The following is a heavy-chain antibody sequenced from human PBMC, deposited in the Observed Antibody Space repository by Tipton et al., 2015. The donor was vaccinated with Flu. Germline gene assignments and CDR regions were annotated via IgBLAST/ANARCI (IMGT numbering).Heavy chain of an antibody. Sequence: TLSLTCTVSGGSISSGDYYWSWIRQPPGKGLEWIGYIYYSGSTYYNPSLKSRVTISVDTSKNQFSLKLSSVTAADTAVYYCARFDYQLLYEGYYYYGMDVWGQGTTVTVSS. CDR2: IYYSGST. V-gene: IGHV4-30-4*01. D-gene: IGHD2-2*02. CDR3: ARFDYQLLYEGYYYYGMDV. J-gene: IGHJ6*02. CDR1: GGSISSGDYY.